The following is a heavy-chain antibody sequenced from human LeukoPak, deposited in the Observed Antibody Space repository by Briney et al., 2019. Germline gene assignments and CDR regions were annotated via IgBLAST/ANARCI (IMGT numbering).Heavy chain of an antibody. D-gene: IGHD5-18*01. V-gene: IGHV4-59*01. CDR1: GGSISSYY. J-gene: IGHJ4*02. CDR3: ARANKEYSYGTFDY. CDR2: IYYSGST. Sequence: KASETLSLTCTVSGGSISSYYWSWIRQPPGKGLVWIGYIYYSGSTNYNPSLKSRVTISVDTSKNQFSLKLSSVTAADTAVYYCARANKEYSYGTFDYWGQGTLVTVSS.